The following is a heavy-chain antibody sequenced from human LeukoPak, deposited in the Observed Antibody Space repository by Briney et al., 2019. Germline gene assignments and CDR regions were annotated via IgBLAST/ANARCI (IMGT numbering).Heavy chain of an antibody. V-gene: IGHV5-51*01. Sequence: GESLKISCKGSGYSFTSYWIGRVRQMPGKGLEWMGIIYPGDSDTRYSPSFQGQVTISADKSISTAYLQWSSLKASDTAMYYCARHIGSIAVAGPYYYYGMDVWGQGTTVTVSS. CDR3: ARHIGSIAVAGPYYYYGMDV. D-gene: IGHD6-19*01. J-gene: IGHJ6*02. CDR1: GYSFTSYW. CDR2: IYPGDSDT.